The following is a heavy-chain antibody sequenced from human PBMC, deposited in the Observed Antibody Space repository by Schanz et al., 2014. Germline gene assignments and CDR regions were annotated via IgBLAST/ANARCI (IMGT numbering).Heavy chain of an antibody. V-gene: IGHV3-11*04. CDR1: GFIFNDYY. J-gene: IGHJ4*02. CDR3: AKEESPPSLVDY. CDR2: ISRDGTTS. Sequence: VQLVESGGGVVQPGGSLRLSCAASGFIFNDYYMNWIRQAPGKGLEWLSYISRDGTTSYYADSVKGRFTVSRDNSKNTVYLQMNSLRAEDTAVYYCAKEESPPSLVDYWGQGTLVTVSS.